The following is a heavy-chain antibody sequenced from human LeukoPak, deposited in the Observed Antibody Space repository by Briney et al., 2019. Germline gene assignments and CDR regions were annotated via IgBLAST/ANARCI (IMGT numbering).Heavy chain of an antibody. D-gene: IGHD3-10*01. CDR3: ARDPGAMVRGVMSDI. Sequence: GGSLRLSCAASGFTFDDYGMSWVRQAPGKGLECLSGINWNGGSTGNADSVKGRFTISRDNAKNSLYLQKHSLRAEDTALYYCARDPGAMVRGVMSDIWGQGTMVTVSS. CDR1: GFTFDDYG. V-gene: IGHV3-20*04. J-gene: IGHJ3*02. CDR2: INWNGGST.